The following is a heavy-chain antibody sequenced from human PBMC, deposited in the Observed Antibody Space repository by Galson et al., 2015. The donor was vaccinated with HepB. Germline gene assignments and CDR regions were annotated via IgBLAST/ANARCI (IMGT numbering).Heavy chain of an antibody. CDR1: GGTFSSYA. CDR2: IIPIFGTA. Sequence: SVKVSCKASGGTFSSYAISWVRQAPGQGLEWMGGIIPIFGTANYAQKFQGRVTITADESTSTAYMELSSLRSEDTAVYYCVRVDCSGGSCYYYYYMDVWGKGTTVTVSS. D-gene: IGHD2-15*01. CDR3: VRVDCSGGSCYYYYYMDV. V-gene: IGHV1-69*13. J-gene: IGHJ6*03.